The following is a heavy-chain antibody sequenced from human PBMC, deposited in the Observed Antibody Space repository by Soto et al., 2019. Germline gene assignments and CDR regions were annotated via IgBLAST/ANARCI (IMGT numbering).Heavy chain of an antibody. CDR1: NVSIGSYH. V-gene: IGHV4-59*01. CDR3: ARGSARRGAAFDI. J-gene: IGHJ3*02. D-gene: IGHD1-26*01. Sequence: SETLSLTCTFSNVSIGSYHWGWIRHSPGKGLEWIGSVSHSGITKYDPSLKGRVTISEDTPKNQISLSVDSVTAADTALYYCARGSARRGAAFDIWGRGTMVTVSS. CDR2: VSHSGIT.